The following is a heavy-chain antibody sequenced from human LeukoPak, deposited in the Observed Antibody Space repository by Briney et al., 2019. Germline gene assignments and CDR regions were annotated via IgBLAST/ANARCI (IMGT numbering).Heavy chain of an antibody. J-gene: IGHJ4*02. V-gene: IGHV6-1*01. Sequence: SQTLSLTWAISGXSVSSNSAAWNWIRQSPSRGLELLGRTYYRSKWYNDYAVSVKSRITINPDTSKNQFSLQLNSVTPEDTAVYYCARVGEQWLVFFDYWGQGTLVTVSS. D-gene: IGHD6-19*01. CDR3: ARVGEQWLVFFDY. CDR1: GXSVSSNSAA. CDR2: TYYRSKWYN.